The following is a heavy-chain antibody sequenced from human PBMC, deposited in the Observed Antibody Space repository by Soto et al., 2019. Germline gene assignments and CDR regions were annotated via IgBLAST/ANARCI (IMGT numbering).Heavy chain of an antibody. CDR1: GDSVSSYY. V-gene: IGHV4-59*02. CDR2: IYYSGST. Sequence: SETLSLTCTVSGDSVSSYYWSWIRQPPGKGLEWIGYIYYSGSTNYNPSLKSRVTISVDTSKNQFSLKLSSVTAADTAVYYCARERPDGARLDPWGQGTLVTVS. J-gene: IGHJ5*02. D-gene: IGHD6-6*01. CDR3: ARERPDGARLDP.